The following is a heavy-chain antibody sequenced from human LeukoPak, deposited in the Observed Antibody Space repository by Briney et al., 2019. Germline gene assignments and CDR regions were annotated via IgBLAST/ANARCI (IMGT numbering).Heavy chain of an antibody. Sequence: GGSLRLSCAASGLTFSSYWMHWVRQAPGKGLVWVSCINTDGSSTRYADSGKGRFTISRDNTENTLYLQMNSLRAEDTAVYYCATAGGGGSRMAFDPWGQGTLVTVSS. CDR2: INTDGSST. CDR3: ATAGGGGSRMAFDP. V-gene: IGHV3-74*01. D-gene: IGHD2-15*01. J-gene: IGHJ5*02. CDR1: GLTFSSYW.